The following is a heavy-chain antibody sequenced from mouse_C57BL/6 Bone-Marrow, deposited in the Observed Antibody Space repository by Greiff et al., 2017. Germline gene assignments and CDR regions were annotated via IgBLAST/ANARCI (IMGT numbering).Heavy chain of an antibody. CDR1: GYTFTSYW. CDR3: GREYGSSSGFDY. Sequence: QVQLQQPGAELVMPGASVKLSCKASGYTFTSYWMHWVQQRPGQGLEWIGEIDPSGSYYNYNYNFKGKSTLPVSQTSSTAHMQLCMLTSAYSAVYYCGREYGSSSGFDYWGQGTTVTVSS. CDR2: IDPSGSYY. J-gene: IGHJ2*01. D-gene: IGHD1-1*01. V-gene: IGHV1-69*01.